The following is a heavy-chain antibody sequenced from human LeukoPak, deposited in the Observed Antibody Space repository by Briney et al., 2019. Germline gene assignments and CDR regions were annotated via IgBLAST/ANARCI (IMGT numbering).Heavy chain of an antibody. CDR3: ARSFYDILIGYYQYFDY. J-gene: IGHJ4*02. V-gene: IGHV3-53*01. D-gene: IGHD3-9*01. CDR1: GFTVSSNY. Sequence: PGGSLRLSCAASGFTVSSNYMSWVRQAPGKGLEWVSVIYRGGGTNYADSVKGRFTVSRDNSKNTLYLQMNSLRAEDTAVYYCARSFYDILIGYYQYFDYWGQGTLVTVSS. CDR2: IYRGGGT.